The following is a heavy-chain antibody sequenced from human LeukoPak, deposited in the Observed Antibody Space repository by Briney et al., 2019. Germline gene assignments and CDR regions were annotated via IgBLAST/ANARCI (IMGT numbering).Heavy chain of an antibody. CDR3: ARSSGSYYNPRNYYYGMDV. CDR2: INPNSGGT. D-gene: IGHD3-10*01. CDR1: GYTFTGYY. J-gene: IGHJ6*02. V-gene: IGHV1-2*02. Sequence: ASETVSCKASGYTFTGYYMHWVRQAPGQGLEWMGWINPNSGGTNYAQKFQGRVTMTRDTSISTAYMELSRLRSDDTAVYYCARSSGSYYNPRNYYYGMDVWGQGTTVTLS.